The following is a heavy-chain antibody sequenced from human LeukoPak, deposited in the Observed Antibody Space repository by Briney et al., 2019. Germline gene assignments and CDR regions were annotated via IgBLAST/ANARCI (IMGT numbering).Heavy chain of an antibody. CDR3: ARPYYSNYYYYGMDV. V-gene: IGHV3-7*04. CDR1: GFTFSDYW. Sequence: AGGSLRLSCVSSGFTFSDYWMTWVRQAPGKRLEWVANIRQDGGEMYYVDSVKGRFTISRDNSKNTLYLQMNSLRVEDTAVYYCARPYYSNYYYYGMDVWGQGTTVTVSS. CDR2: IRQDGGEM. J-gene: IGHJ6*02. D-gene: IGHD4-11*01.